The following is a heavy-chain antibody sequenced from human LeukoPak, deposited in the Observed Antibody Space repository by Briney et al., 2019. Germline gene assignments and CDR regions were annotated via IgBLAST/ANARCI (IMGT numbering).Heavy chain of an antibody. J-gene: IGHJ5*02. V-gene: IGHV4-4*07. D-gene: IGHD2-8*01. CDR3: ARTIGLMVYAGMLDWFDP. CDR2: IYTSGST. CDR1: GGSISSYY. Sequence: SETLSLTCTVAGGSISSYYWSWIRQPAGKGLEWIGGIYTSGSTNYNPSLKSRVTMSVDTSKNQFSLKLSSVTAADTAVYYCARTIGLMVYAGMLDWFDPWGQGTLVTVST.